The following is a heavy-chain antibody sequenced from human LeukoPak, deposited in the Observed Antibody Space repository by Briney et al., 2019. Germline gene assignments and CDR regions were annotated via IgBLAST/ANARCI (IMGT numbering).Heavy chain of an antibody. J-gene: IGHJ4*02. CDR1: GSTLTGAY. CDR3: AGGRGGYNVIDY. D-gene: IGHD5-24*01. Sequence: ASVKVSCKASGSTLTGAYMHWVRQAPGQGLEWMGWINSKTGGLNYAQKFQGRVTMTRDTSISTGYMELSRLKSDDTAVYYCAGGRGGYNVIDYWGQGTLVTVSS. V-gene: IGHV1-2*02. CDR2: INSKTGGL.